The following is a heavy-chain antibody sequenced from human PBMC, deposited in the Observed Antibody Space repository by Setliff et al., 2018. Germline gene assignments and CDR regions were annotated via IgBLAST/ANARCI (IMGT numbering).Heavy chain of an antibody. CDR1: CYSFTSYW. J-gene: IGHJ4*02. D-gene: IGHD3-22*01. CDR2: IFPGDCDT. Sequence: GEALMTSWKTSCYSFTSYWIGVVRQMAGKGLERVGIIFPGDCDTRYSPSFQGQVTITADKSIGTATLQLNSLKASYTAIYYCARPGGFCDSHSRWDGYFDYWGQGTMVTVSS. CDR3: ARPGGFCDSHSRWDGYFDY. V-gene: IGHV5-51*01.